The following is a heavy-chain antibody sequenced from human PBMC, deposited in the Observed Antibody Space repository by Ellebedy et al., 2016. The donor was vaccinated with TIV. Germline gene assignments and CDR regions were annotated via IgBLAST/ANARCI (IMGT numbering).Heavy chain of an antibody. V-gene: IGHV1-2*02. J-gene: IGHJ5*02. CDR3: ASLPHYGDSGP. CDR2: ISSNSGGT. CDR1: GHTFSNYY. Sequence: AASVKVSCKTSGHTFSNYYIHWVRQAPGQGLEWMGRISSNSGGTNYAQKFQGRVTMTRDTSISTAYMELSRLRSDDTAVYYCASLPHYGDSGPWGQGTLVTVSS. D-gene: IGHD4-17*01.